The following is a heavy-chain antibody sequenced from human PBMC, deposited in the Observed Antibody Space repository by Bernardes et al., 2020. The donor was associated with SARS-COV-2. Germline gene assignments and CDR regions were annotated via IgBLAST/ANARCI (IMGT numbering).Heavy chain of an antibody. J-gene: IGHJ4*02. CDR2: IKQDGSEK. CDR3: ARPQTGYYFD. V-gene: IGHV3-7*01. Sequence: GGSPRLSCAASGFNFRNYWMSWVRQAPGKGLEWVANIKQDGSEKYYLDSVKGRFTISRDNAKNSLYLQMNSLRVEDTGVYYCARPQTGYYFDWGQGTLVTVSS. D-gene: IGHD3-22*01. CDR1: GFNFRNYW.